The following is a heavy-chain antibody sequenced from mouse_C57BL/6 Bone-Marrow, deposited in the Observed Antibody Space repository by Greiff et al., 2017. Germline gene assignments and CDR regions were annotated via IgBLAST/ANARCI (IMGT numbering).Heavy chain of an antibody. J-gene: IGHJ4*01. D-gene: IGHD2-4*01. V-gene: IGHV2-6-1*01. CDR1: GFSLTSYG. CDR3: ARQIYYEYDGGGLYAMDY. Sequence: VKLVESGPGLVAPSQSLSITCTVSGFSLTSYGVHWVRQPPGKGLEWLVVIWSDGSTTYNSALKSRLSISKDNSKSQVFLKMNSLQTDDTAMYYCARQIYYEYDGGGLYAMDYWGQGTSVTVSS. CDR2: IWSDGST.